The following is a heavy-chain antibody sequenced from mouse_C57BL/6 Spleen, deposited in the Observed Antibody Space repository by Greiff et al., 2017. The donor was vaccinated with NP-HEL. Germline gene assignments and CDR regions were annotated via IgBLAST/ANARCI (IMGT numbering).Heavy chain of an antibody. J-gene: IGHJ1*03. CDR1: GYTFTSYW. CDR3: AREGAMTRYWYFDV. D-gene: IGHD2-3*01. V-gene: IGHV1-55*01. Sequence: QVQLQQPGAELVKPGASVKMSCKASGYTFTSYWITWVKQRPGQGLEWIGDIYPGSGSTNYNEKFKSKATLTVDTSSSTAYMQLSSLTSEDSAVYYCAREGAMTRYWYFDVWGTGTTVTVSS. CDR2: IYPGSGST.